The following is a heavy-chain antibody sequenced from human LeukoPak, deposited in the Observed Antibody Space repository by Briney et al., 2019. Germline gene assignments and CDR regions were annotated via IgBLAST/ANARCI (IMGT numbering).Heavy chain of an antibody. CDR1: GYTFTGYY. Sequence: ASVKVSCKASGYTFTGYYMHWVRPAPGQGLEWMGWINPSSGGTNYAQKFQGRVTMTRDTSISTACMELSRLISDDTAVYYCARHMTTANNWFDPWGQGTLVTVPS. V-gene: IGHV1-2*02. CDR3: ARHMTTANNWFDP. D-gene: IGHD4-17*01. CDR2: INPSSGGT. J-gene: IGHJ5*02.